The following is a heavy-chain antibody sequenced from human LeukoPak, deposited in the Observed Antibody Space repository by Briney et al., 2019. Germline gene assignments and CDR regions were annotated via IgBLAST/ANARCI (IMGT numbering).Heavy chain of an antibody. CDR2: INPSGGST. D-gene: IGHD2-21*02. CDR3: ATRLPTKNWFDP. J-gene: IGHJ5*02. V-gene: IGHV1-46*01. CDR1: GYTFTSYY. Sequence: ASVKVSCKASGYTFTSYYMHWVRQAPGQGLEWMGMINPSGGSTSYAQKFQGRVTMTRDTSTSTVYMELSSLRSEDTAVYYCATRLPTKNWFDPWGQGTLVTVSS.